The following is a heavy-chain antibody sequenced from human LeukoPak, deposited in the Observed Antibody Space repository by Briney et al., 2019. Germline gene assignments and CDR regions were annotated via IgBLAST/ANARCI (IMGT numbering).Heavy chain of an antibody. CDR1: GFTFSSYG. V-gene: IGHV3-30*18. CDR2: ISYDGSNK. D-gene: IGHD3-10*01. Sequence: PGRPLRLSCAASGFTFSSYGMHWVRQAPGKGLEWVAVISYDGSNKYYADSVKGRFTISRDNSKNTLYLQMNSLRAEDTAVYYCAKGTRGVIIPNFDYWGQGTLVTVSS. CDR3: AKGTRGVIIPNFDY. J-gene: IGHJ4*02.